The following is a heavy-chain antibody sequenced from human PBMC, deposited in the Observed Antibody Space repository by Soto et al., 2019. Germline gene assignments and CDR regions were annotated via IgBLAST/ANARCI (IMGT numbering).Heavy chain of an antibody. CDR1: GFTFSGYA. Sequence: GGSLRLSCAASGFTFSGYAMSWVRQAPGKGLEWVSAISGSGGSTYYADSVKGRFTISRDNSKNTLYLQMNSLRAEDTAVYYCAKAYYGSGSYYIDYWGQGTLVTV. J-gene: IGHJ4*02. D-gene: IGHD3-10*01. V-gene: IGHV3-23*01. CDR3: AKAYYGSGSYYIDY. CDR2: ISGSGGST.